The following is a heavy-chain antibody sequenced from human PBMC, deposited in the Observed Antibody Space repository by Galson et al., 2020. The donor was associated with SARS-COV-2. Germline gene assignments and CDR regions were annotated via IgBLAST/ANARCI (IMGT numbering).Heavy chain of an antibody. CDR2: ISAYNGNT. CDR1: GYTFNSYG. J-gene: IGHJ6*03. V-gene: IGHV1-18*01. CDR3: ARLGGYSGYDYVPYYYYYMDV. Sequence: ASVKVSCKASGYTFNSYGISWVRQAPGQGLEWMGWISAYNGNTNYAQKLQGRVTMTTDTSTSTAYMELRSLRSDDTAVYYCARLGGYSGYDYVPYYYYYMDVWGKGTTVTISS. D-gene: IGHD5-12*01.